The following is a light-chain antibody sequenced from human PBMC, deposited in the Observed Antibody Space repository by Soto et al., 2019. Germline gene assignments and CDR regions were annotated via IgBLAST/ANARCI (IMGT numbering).Light chain of an antibody. J-gene: IGKJ2*01. Sequence: EIVLTQSPGTLSLSPGERATLSCRASQIVNSGYLAWYQHKPGQAPRLLIFGASSRAPGIPDRFTGSGSGTDFTLTISRLEPEDFAVYYWQQYDTSPPYTFGQGTKLEIK. CDR1: QIVNSGY. CDR3: QQYDTSPPYT. CDR2: GAS. V-gene: IGKV3-20*01.